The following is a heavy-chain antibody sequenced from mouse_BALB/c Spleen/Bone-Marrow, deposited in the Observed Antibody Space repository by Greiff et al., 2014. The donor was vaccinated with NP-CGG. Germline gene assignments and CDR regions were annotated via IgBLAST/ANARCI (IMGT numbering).Heavy chain of an antibody. CDR1: GYTFSDYW. D-gene: IGHD1-1*02. J-gene: IGHJ4*01. Sequence: VQLQQSGAELVKPEASVMISCKATGYTFSDYWIEWVKQRPGHGLEWIGEILPGGGSTNYNENFKGKATFTADTSSNTAYMQLSSLTSEDSAVYYCAKGGHVMDYWGQGTSVTVSS. CDR2: ILPGGGST. V-gene: IGHV1-9*01. CDR3: AKGGHVMDY.